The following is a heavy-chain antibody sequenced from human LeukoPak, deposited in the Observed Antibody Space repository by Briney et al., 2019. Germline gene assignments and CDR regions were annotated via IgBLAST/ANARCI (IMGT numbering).Heavy chain of an antibody. D-gene: IGHD6-19*01. CDR3: ASTASFSSGWYASEVY. CDR2: ISYEGSNK. J-gene: IGHJ4*02. V-gene: IGHV3-30-3*01. CDR1: GFTFTNYA. Sequence: GGSLRLSCAASGFTFTNYALHWVRQAPGKGLEWVAVISYEGSNKYHADSVKGRFTISRDNSKNTLYLQMNSLRAEDTAVYYCASTASFSSGWYASEVYWGQGTLVTVSS.